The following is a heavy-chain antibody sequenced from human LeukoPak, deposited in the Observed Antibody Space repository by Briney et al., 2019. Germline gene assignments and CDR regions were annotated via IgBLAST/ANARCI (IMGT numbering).Heavy chain of an antibody. D-gene: IGHD5-12*01. V-gene: IGHV3-48*04. Sequence: GGSLRLSCAASGFTFSSYSTNWVRQAPGKGLEWVSYISSSSSTIYYADSVKGRFTISRDNSKSSVYLQMNSLRAEDTAVYYCARGHSGYDFALDIWGQGTMVTVSS. CDR2: ISSSSSTI. J-gene: IGHJ3*02. CDR1: GFTFSSYS. CDR3: ARGHSGYDFALDI.